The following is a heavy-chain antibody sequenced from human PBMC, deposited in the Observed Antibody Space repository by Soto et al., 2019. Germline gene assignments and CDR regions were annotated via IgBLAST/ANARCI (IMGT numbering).Heavy chain of an antibody. D-gene: IGHD3-3*01. CDR3: ARLNALYYDFWSGYYTDYYYYMDV. CDR2: FYYSGST. V-gene: IGHV4-59*08. Sequence: SETLSLTCTVSGGSISSYYWSWIRQPPGKGLEWIGYFYYSGSTNYNPSLKSRVTISVDTSKNQFSLKLSFVTAADTAVYYCARLNALYYDFWSGYYTDYYYYMDVWGKGTTVTVSS. J-gene: IGHJ6*03. CDR1: GGSISSYY.